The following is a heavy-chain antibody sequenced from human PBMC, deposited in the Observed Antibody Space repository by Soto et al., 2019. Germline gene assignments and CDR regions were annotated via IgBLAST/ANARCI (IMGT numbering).Heavy chain of an antibody. V-gene: IGHV4-59*01. CDR3: ARVDGRMAAINLGGYYFDY. CDR2: IYYSGST. J-gene: IGHJ4*02. CDR1: GGSISSYY. Sequence: SETLSLTCTVSGGSISSYYWSWIRQPPGKGLEWIGYIYYSGSTNYNPSLKSRVTISVDTSKDQFSLKLSSVTAADTAVYYCARVDGRMAAINLGGYYFDYWGKGTLVTVSS. D-gene: IGHD3-16*01.